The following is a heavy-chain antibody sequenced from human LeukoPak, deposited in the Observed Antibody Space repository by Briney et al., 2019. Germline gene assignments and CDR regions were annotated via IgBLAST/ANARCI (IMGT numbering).Heavy chain of an antibody. D-gene: IGHD4-17*01. CDR1: GGSISSSSYY. J-gene: IGHJ4*02. CDR3: ARGRGMTTIDY. Sequence: SETLTLTCTVSGGSISSSSYYWGWIRQPPGKGLEWIGSIYYSGSTYYNPSLKSRVTISVDTSKNQFSLKLSSVTAADTAVYYCARGRGMTTIDYWGQGTLVTVSS. V-gene: IGHV4-39*01. CDR2: IYYSGST.